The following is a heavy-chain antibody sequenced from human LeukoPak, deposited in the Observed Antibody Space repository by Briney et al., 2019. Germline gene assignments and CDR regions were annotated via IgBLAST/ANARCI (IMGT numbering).Heavy chain of an antibody. CDR3: ARDCTNGVCYGTDFDY. D-gene: IGHD2-8*01. J-gene: IGHJ4*02. CDR2: IWYDGSNK. CDR1: GFTFSSYG. Sequence: GGSLRLSCAASGFTFSSYGMHWVRQAPGKGLEGVAVIWYDGSNKYYADSVKGRFTISRDNSKNTLYLQMNSLRAEDTAVYYCARDCTNGVCYGTDFDYWGQGTLVTVSS. V-gene: IGHV3-33*01.